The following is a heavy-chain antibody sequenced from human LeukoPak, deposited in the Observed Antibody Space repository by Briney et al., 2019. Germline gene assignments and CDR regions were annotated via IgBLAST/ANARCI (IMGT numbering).Heavy chain of an antibody. V-gene: IGHV3-48*01. Sequence: GGSLRLSCAASGFTFSSYSMNWVRQAPGKGLEWVSYVSSSSSTIYYADSVKGRFTISRDNAKNSLYLQMNSLRAEDTAVYYCARAPAGTRYNYWGQGTLVTVSS. D-gene: IGHD6-19*01. J-gene: IGHJ4*02. CDR2: VSSSSSTI. CDR1: GFTFSSYS. CDR3: ARAPAGTRYNY.